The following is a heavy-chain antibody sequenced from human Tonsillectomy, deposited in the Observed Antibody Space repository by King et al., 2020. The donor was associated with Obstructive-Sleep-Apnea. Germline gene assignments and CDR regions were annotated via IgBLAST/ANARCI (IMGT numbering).Heavy chain of an antibody. D-gene: IGHD6-13*01. CDR1: GFTFSSYG. V-gene: IGHV3-33*01. CDR3: ARESSSLVDS. J-gene: IGHJ4*02. Sequence: VQLVESGGGVVQPGRSLRVSCAASGFTFSSYGMHWVRQAPGKGLEWVAVIWDDGSNKYYADSVKGRFTISSDNSRYTLYMQMNSLRAEATAVYYCARESSSLVDSWGQGTLVTVSS. CDR2: IWDDGSNK.